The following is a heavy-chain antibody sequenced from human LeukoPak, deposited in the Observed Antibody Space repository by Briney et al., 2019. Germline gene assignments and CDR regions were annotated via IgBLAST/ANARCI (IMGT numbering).Heavy chain of an antibody. D-gene: IGHD4-17*01. CDR1: GGSISSYY. J-gene: IGHJ6*03. Sequence: SETLSLTCTVSGGSISSYYWSWIRQPAGKGLEWIGRIYTSGSPNYNPSLKRRVTMSVDTSKNQFSLKLSSVTAAETAVYYCARTLHYGDYYYMDVWGKGTTVTISS. CDR2: IYTSGSP. CDR3: ARTLHYGDYYYMDV. V-gene: IGHV4-4*07.